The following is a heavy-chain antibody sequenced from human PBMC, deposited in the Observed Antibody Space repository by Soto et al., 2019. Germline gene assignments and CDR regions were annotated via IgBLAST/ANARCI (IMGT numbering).Heavy chain of an antibody. J-gene: IGHJ6*02. D-gene: IGHD2-2*01. CDR2: INPNSGST. Sequence: ASVKVSCKASGYSVTSYYMRWVRQAPGQGLEWMGIINPNSGSTTYAQKFQGRVTMTRDTSTSTVYMELTSLTSGDTAVYCCARAGIAYCSSTTCYLYYYVMDVWGQGTTVTVSS. V-gene: IGHV1-46*01. CDR1: GYSVTSYY. CDR3: ARAGIAYCSSTTCYLYYYVMDV.